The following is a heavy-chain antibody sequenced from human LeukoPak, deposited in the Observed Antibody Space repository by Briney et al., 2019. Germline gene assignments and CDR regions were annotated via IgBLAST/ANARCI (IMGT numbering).Heavy chain of an antibody. J-gene: IGHJ4*02. Sequence: GGSLRLSCTASGFTFSSYAIHWVRQAPGKGLEWVAIMSSDGSNTYYADSVKGRFTISRDNSKNTLYLQMNSLRAEDTAVYYCARELTFGGGQGYFDYWGRGTLVTVSS. CDR3: ARELTFGGGQGYFDY. CDR1: GFTFSSYA. D-gene: IGHD3-16*01. V-gene: IGHV3-30-3*01. CDR2: MSSDGSNT.